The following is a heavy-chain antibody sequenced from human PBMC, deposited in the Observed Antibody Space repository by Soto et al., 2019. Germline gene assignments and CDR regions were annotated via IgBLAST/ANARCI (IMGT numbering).Heavy chain of an antibody. J-gene: IGHJ4*02. D-gene: IGHD2-2*01. CDR1: GYTFTGYY. CDR2: INPNSGGT. CDR3: ARDPPYCSSTSCYLFDY. Sequence: QVQLVQSGAEVKKPGASVKVSCKASGYTFTGYYMHWVRQAPGQGLEWMGWINPNSGGTNYAQKFQGRVTMTRATSISTAYMELSRLRSDDTAVYYCARDPPYCSSTSCYLFDYWGQGTLVTVSS. V-gene: IGHV1-2*02.